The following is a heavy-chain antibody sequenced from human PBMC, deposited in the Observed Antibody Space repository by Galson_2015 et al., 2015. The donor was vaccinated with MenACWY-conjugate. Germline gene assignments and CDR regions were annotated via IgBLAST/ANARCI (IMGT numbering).Heavy chain of an antibody. Sequence: SLRLSCAASGFTFSTYGMSWVRQAPGKGLEWVSSISGSGRTTYYADSVKGRFTISRDNSKNTLYLQMNSLRAEDTAVYYCAKQPSTFTTESSWHWYFDLWGRGTLVTVSS. CDR1: GFTFSTYG. CDR2: ISGSGRTT. CDR3: AKQPSTFTTESSWHWYFDL. J-gene: IGHJ2*01. V-gene: IGHV3-23*01. D-gene: IGHD5/OR15-5a*01.